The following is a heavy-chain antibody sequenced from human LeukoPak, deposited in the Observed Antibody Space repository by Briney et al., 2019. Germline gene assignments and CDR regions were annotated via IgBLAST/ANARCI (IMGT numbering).Heavy chain of an antibody. J-gene: IGHJ5*02. CDR2: INPNSGGT. CDR3: ARDRIIVAAANWFDP. Sequence: ASVKVSCKASGYTFTGYYMHWVRQAPGQGLEWMGWINPNSGGTNYAQKFQGRVTMTRDTSISTAYMELSRLRSDDTAVYYCARDRIIVAAANWFDPWGQGTLVTVSS. V-gene: IGHV1-2*02. D-gene: IGHD2-2*01. CDR1: GYTFTGYY.